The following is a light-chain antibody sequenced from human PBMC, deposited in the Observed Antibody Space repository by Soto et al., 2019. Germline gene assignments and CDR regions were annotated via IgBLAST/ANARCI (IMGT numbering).Light chain of an antibody. CDR3: QQVRSYPIT. Sequence: DIQLTQSPSFLSASVGDRVTITCRASQGISTYLAWYQQRPGTAPKLLIYAASTLQSRLPSRFIDSGSGTEFTLTISSLQTEDFATYYCQQVRSYPITFGHGTRLEIK. J-gene: IGKJ5*01. CDR2: AAS. V-gene: IGKV1-9*01. CDR1: QGISTY.